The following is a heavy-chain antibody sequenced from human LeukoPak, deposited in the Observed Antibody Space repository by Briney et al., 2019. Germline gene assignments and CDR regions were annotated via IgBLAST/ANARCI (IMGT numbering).Heavy chain of an antibody. D-gene: IGHD1-26*01. CDR3: ARDRVGALSY. CDR1: GFTFSSYA. J-gene: IGHJ4*02. V-gene: IGHV3-30-3*01. Sequence: GGSLRLSCAASGFTFSSYAMHWVRQAPGKGLEWVAVISYDGSNKYYADSVKGRFTISRDNSKNTLYLQMNSLRAEDTAVYYCARDRVGALSYWGQGTLVTVSS. CDR2: ISYDGSNK.